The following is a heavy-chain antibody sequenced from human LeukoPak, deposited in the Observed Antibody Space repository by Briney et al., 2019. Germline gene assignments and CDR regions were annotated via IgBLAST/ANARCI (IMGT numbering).Heavy chain of an antibody. V-gene: IGHV3-30*18. CDR3: AKKLPPRITILEWLLYGPPFDY. CDR1: GFTFSSYG. D-gene: IGHD3-3*01. CDR2: ISYDGSNK. J-gene: IGHJ4*02. Sequence: PGRSLRLSCAASGFTFSSYGMHWVRQAPGKGLEGVAVISYDGSNKYYADSVKGRFTISRDNSKNTLYLQMNSLRAEDTAVYYCAKKLPPRITILEWLLYGPPFDYWGQGTLVTVSS.